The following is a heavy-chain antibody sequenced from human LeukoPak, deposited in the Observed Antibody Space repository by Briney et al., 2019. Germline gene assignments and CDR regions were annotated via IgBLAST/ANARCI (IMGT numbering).Heavy chain of an antibody. CDR1: DGSTSSYY. D-gene: IGHD4-23*01. Sequence: SETLSLTCTVSDGSTSSYYWSWIRQPPGKGLEWIGYIYYSGSTNYNPSLKSRVTISVDTSKNQFSLKLSSVTAADTAVYYCARRAVVTPGAFDIWGQGTMVTVSS. CDR2: IYYSGST. V-gene: IGHV4-59*08. J-gene: IGHJ3*02. CDR3: ARRAVVTPGAFDI.